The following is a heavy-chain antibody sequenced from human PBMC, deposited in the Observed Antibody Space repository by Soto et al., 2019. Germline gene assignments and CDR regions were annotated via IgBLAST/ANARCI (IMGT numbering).Heavy chain of an antibody. Sequence: TSETLSLTCTVSGGSISSGGYYWSWIRQHPGKGLEWIGYIYYSGSTYYNPSLKSRVTMSLDTSKNQFSLKLNSVTAADTAVYYCARRTYDYGGNFPDSWGQGTLVTVSS. V-gene: IGHV4-31*03. J-gene: IGHJ4*02. CDR1: GGSISSGGYY. D-gene: IGHD4-17*01. CDR2: IYYSGST. CDR3: ARRTYDYGGNFPDS.